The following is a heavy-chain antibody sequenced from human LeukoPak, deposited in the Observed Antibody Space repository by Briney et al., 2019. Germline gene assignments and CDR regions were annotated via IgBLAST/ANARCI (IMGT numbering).Heavy chain of an antibody. CDR3: AKLYGSGSYYLPGGGF. Sequence: GGSLRLSCAASGFTFSSYAMSWVRQAPGKGLEWVSAISGSGGSTYYADSVRGRFTISRDNSKNTLYLQMNSLRAEDTAVYYCAKLYGSGSYYLPGGGFWGQGTLVAVSS. J-gene: IGHJ4*02. CDR1: GFTFSSYA. CDR2: ISGSGGST. V-gene: IGHV3-23*01. D-gene: IGHD3-10*01.